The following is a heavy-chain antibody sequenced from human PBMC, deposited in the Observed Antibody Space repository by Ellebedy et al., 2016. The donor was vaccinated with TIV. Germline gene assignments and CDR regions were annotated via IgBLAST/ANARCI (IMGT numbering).Heavy chain of an antibody. Sequence: GESLKISXEVSGLTFKNHGMHWVRQAPGKGLEWVAVISHDGSNKYYADSVDGRFTISRDNSKNTVFLQMNSLRVEDTAIYYCAKDRGKYYYDSSGWMDVWGQGTAVTVSS. D-gene: IGHD3-22*01. J-gene: IGHJ6*02. CDR2: ISHDGSNK. V-gene: IGHV3-30*18. CDR3: AKDRGKYYYDSSGWMDV. CDR1: GLTFKNHG.